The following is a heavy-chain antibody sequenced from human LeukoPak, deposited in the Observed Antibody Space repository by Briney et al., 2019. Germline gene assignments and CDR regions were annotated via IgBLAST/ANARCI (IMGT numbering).Heavy chain of an antibody. Sequence: SETLSLTCTVSGGSISSSSYYWGWIRQPPGKGLEWIGSIYYSGSTYYNPSLKSRVTISVDTSKNQFSLKLSSVTAADTAVYYCARHAPYSSSWYPDAFDIWGQGTMVTVSS. J-gene: IGHJ3*02. CDR1: GGSISSSSYY. D-gene: IGHD6-13*01. V-gene: IGHV4-39*01. CDR2: IYYSGST. CDR3: ARHAPYSSSWYPDAFDI.